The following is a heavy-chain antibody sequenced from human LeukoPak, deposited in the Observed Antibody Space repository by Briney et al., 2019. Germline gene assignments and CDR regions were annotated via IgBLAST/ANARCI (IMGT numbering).Heavy chain of an antibody. Sequence: VEYLKIPCKCSGYSFTSYWIGWVRQMPGKGLDGMDIIYPGDSDTRYRPSFQGQVNISADKSISNAYLQWSSLKASETAMYYCARRELYDFWSGNFDYWGQGTLVTVSS. CDR3: ARRELYDFWSGNFDY. D-gene: IGHD3-3*01. CDR2: IYPGDSDT. CDR1: GYSFTSYW. J-gene: IGHJ4*02. V-gene: IGHV5-51*01.